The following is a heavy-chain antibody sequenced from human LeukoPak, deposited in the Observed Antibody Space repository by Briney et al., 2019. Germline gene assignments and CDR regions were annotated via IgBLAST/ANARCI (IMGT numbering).Heavy chain of an antibody. J-gene: IGHJ4*02. D-gene: IGHD3-9*01. CDR1: GFTFSSYG. CDR2: ISYDGSNK. V-gene: IGHV3-30*18. Sequence: PGGSLRLSCAASGFTFSSYGMHWVRQAPGKGLEWVAVISYDGSNKYYADSVKGRFTISRDNSKNTLYLQMNSLRAEDTAVYYCAKPRGIFYDILTPPDYWGQGTLVTVSS. CDR3: AKPRGIFYDILTPPDY.